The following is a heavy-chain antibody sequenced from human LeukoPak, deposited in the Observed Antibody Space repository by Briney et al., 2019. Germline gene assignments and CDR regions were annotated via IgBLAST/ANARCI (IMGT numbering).Heavy chain of an antibody. CDR3: ARDSLYPSSGYNY. CDR2: ISSSSSYI. J-gene: IGHJ4*02. V-gene: IGHV3-21*01. CDR1: GFTFSSYS. Sequence: GGSLRLSCAASGFTFSSYSMNWVRQAPGKGLEWVSSISSSSSYIYYADSVKGRFTISRDNAKNSLYLQMNSLRAEDTVVYYCARDSLYPSSGYNYWGQGTLVTVSS. D-gene: IGHD3-22*01.